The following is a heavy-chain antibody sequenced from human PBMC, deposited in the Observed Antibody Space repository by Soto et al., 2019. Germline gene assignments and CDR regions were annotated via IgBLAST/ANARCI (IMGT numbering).Heavy chain of an antibody. V-gene: IGHV1-69*01. Sequence: QVQLVQSGAEVKKPGSSVKVSCKASGGTFSSYAISWVRQAPGQGLEWMGGIIPIFGTANYAQKFRGRVTITADESTSTAYMELSSLRSEDTAVYYCARVRHVGCSSTSCYYYYGMDVWGQGTTVTVSS. CDR1: GGTFSSYA. CDR3: ARVRHVGCSSTSCYYYYGMDV. CDR2: IIPIFGTA. J-gene: IGHJ6*02. D-gene: IGHD2-2*01.